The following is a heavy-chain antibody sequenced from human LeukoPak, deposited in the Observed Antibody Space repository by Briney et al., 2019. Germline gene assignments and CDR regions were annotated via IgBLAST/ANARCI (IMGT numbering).Heavy chain of an antibody. V-gene: IGHV3-74*01. D-gene: IGHD3-9*01. CDR1: GFTFSSYW. CDR3: ARAQYYDSSTAGGMDV. CDR2: INSDGSST. J-gene: IGHJ6*02. Sequence: GSLRLSCAASGFTFSSYWVHWVRQAPGKGLVWVSRINSDGSSTSYADSVKGRFSISRDNAKNTLYLQMNSLRTEDTAVYYCARAQYYDSSTAGGMDVWGQGTTVTVSS.